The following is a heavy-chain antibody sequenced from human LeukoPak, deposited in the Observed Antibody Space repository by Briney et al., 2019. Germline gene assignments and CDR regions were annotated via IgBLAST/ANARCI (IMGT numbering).Heavy chain of an antibody. D-gene: IGHD3-22*01. CDR2: LYYSGST. CDR3: ARDYYDSSGYYSRALDI. Sequence: SQTLSLTCTVSGGSISSGDYCWSWIRQPPGKGLEWIGYLYYSGSTYYNPSLKSRVTMSLDTSKNQFSLRLSSVTAADTAVYYCARDYYDSSGYYSRALDIWGQGTMVTVSS. CDR1: GGSISSGDYC. J-gene: IGHJ3*02. V-gene: IGHV4-30-4*01.